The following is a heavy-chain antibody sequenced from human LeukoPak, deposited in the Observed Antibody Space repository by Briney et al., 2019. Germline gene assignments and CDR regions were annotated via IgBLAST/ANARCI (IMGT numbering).Heavy chain of an antibody. D-gene: IGHD1-26*01. CDR2: ISGSRGST. CDR3: AKVGGSGSYYGY. V-gene: IGHV3-23*01. CDR1: GFTFSSYA. Sequence: PGGSLRLSCAASGFTFSSYAMSWVRQAPGKGLEWVSAISGSRGSTYYADSVKGRFTISRDNSKNTLYLQMNSLRAEDTAVYYCAKVGGSGSYYGYWGQGTLVTVSS. J-gene: IGHJ4*02.